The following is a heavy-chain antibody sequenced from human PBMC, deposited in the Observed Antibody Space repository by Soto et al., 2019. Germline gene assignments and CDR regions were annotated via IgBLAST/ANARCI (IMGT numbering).Heavy chain of an antibody. V-gene: IGHV3-23*01. CDR2: ISGSGDST. D-gene: IGHD2-2*02. CDR3: AKGTVPAAIRRDYFDY. J-gene: IGHJ4*02. CDR1: GFTFSTYA. Sequence: GGSLRLSCAASGFTFSTYAMSWVRQAPGKGLEWVSAISGSGDSTYYADSVKGRLTISRDNSKNTLYLQMNSLRAEDTAVYYCAKGTVPAAIRRDYFDYWGQGTLVTVSS.